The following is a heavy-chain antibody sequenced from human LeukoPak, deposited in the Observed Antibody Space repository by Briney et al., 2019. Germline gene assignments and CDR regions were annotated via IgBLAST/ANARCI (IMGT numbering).Heavy chain of an antibody. J-gene: IGHJ6*03. D-gene: IGHD3-9*01. CDR3: ARDLVLRYFDWLSIHYYYYYMGV. Sequence: ASVKVSCKASGYTFTNYAMNWVRQAPGQGLEWMGWINPNSGGTNYAQKFQGGVTMTRDTSISTAYMELSRLRSDDTAVYYCARDLVLRYFDWLSIHYYYYYMGVWGKGTTVTVSS. CDR1: GYTFTNYA. CDR2: INPNSGGT. V-gene: IGHV1-2*02.